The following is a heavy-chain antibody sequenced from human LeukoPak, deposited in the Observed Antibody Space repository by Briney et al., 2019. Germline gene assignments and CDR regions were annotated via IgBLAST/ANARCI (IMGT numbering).Heavy chain of an antibody. D-gene: IGHD3-10*01. V-gene: IGHV3-23*01. Sequence: GGTLRLSCAASGFTFSSYGMSWVRQAPGKGLEWVSAISGSGGSTYYADSVKGRFTISRDNSKNTLYLQMNSLRAEDTAVYYCARGGLRYYYGSGSYFYWGQGTLVTVSS. J-gene: IGHJ4*02. CDR2: ISGSGGST. CDR3: ARGGLRYYYGSGSYFY. CDR1: GFTFSSYG.